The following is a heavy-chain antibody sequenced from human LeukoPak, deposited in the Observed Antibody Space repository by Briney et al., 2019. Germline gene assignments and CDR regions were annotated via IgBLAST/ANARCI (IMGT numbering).Heavy chain of an antibody. CDR3: ARDLYYDILTGWLDV. CDR1: GFTFSNYW. D-gene: IGHD3-9*01. V-gene: IGHV3-7*03. CDR2: INLRGSEK. Sequence: PGGSLRLSCATSGFTFSNYWMSWVRQAPGKGLEWVANINLRGSEKYYVDSVKGRFTISRDNAKNSLYLQMNSLRAEDTAVYYCARDLYYDILTGWLDVWGKGTTVTISS. J-gene: IGHJ6*04.